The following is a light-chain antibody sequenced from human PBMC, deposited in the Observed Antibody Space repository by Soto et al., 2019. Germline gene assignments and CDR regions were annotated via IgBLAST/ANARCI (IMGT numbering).Light chain of an antibody. CDR2: DVS. CDR1: SSDVGGYNY. V-gene: IGLV2-11*01. CDR3: CSYAGSPWV. Sequence: QSVLTQPRSVSGSPGQSVTISCIGTSSDVGGYNYVSWYQQHPGKAPKRIIYDVSLRPSGVPDRFSGSKSGNTASLTISGLQAEDEADYYCCSYAGSPWVFGGGTKVTVL. J-gene: IGLJ3*02.